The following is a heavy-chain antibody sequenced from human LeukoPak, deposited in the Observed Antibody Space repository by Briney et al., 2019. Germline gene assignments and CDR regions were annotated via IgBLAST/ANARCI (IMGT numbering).Heavy chain of an antibody. V-gene: IGHV4-59*01. Sequence: SETLSLTCTVSGGSISGYYWNWIRQFPGKGLEWIGYIYYSGSTNYSPSLKSRVTLSVDTSKNQFSLKLTSVTAADTAVYYCARGDDSRGYYLDYWGQGTLVTASS. J-gene: IGHJ4*02. CDR3: ARGDDSRGYYLDY. D-gene: IGHD3-22*01. CDR1: GGSISGYY. CDR2: IYYSGST.